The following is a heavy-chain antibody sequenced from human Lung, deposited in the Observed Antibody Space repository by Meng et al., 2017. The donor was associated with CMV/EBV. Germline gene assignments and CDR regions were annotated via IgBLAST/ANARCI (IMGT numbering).Heavy chain of an antibody. CDR3: ARRDCSRTRCYDY. Sequence: GAASQTPGATVKVSGNAIGYSCSTYAMHCVRQGPGQRLVWMVWYNAGNGNTKYSEKLQSRATITCDTAATTAYMDVTSLRCAVTAFDYCARRDCSRTRCYDYWGQGTLVTVSS. CDR1: GYSCSTYA. CDR2: YNAGNGNT. J-gene: IGHJ4*02. V-gene: IGHV1-3*01. D-gene: IGHD2-2*01.